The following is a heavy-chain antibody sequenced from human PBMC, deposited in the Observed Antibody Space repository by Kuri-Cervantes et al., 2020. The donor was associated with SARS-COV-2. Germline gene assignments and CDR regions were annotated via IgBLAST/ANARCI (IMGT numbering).Heavy chain of an antibody. V-gene: IGHV3-7*04. D-gene: IGHD3-9*01. CDR3: ARENDTGYYPYFDY. J-gene: IGHJ4*02. CDR1: GFTFSTSW. Sequence: GESLKISCAASGFTFSTSWVSWVRQAPGKGLEWVASMNEDGNEKYYVDSVKGRLTISRDNAKNSLFLQMNSLRAEDTAVYYCARENDTGYYPYFDYWGQGTLVTVSS. CDR2: MNEDGNEK.